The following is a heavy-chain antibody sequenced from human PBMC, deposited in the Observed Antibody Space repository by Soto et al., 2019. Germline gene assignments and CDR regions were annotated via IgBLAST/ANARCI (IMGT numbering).Heavy chain of an antibody. CDR2: IYPGDSDT. D-gene: IGHD2-2*02. CDR3: SSRVGYCSSTSCYTNENGFDP. V-gene: IGHV5-51*01. Sequence: PGEYLKISCKGSGYNFTSYWIGCVRQRPGKGLEWMGIIYPGDSDTRYSPSFQGQVTISADKSISTAYLQWSSMKASDTAMYYCSSRVGYCSSTSCYTNENGFDPWGQG. CDR1: GYNFTSYW. J-gene: IGHJ5*02.